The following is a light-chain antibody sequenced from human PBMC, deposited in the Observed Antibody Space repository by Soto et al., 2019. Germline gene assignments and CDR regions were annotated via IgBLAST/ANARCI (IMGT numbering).Light chain of an antibody. V-gene: IGKV3-15*01. CDR2: GAS. J-gene: IGKJ1*01. Sequence: EIVMTQSPATLSVSPGERATLSCRASQSLYSNLAWYQQKLVQSPRLLIYGASTRATGIPARFSGSGSGTEFTLSISSLQSEDFAVYYCQQYNKWPRTFGQGTKVDIK. CDR1: QSLYSN. CDR3: QQYNKWPRT.